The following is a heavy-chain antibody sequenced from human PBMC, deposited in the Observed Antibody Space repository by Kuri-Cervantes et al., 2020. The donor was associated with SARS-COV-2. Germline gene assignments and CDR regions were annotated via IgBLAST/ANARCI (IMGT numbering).Heavy chain of an antibody. CDR1: GGSFSGYY. CDR3: ASMYYYGSGSSDNWFDP. V-gene: IGHV4-59*01. J-gene: IGHJ5*02. Sequence: SQTLSLTCAVYGGSFSGYYWSWIRQHPGKGLEWIGYIYYSGSTNYNPSLKSRVTISVDTSKNQFSLKLSSVTAADTAVYYCASMYYYGSGSSDNWFDPWGQGTLVTVSS. CDR2: IYYSGST. D-gene: IGHD3-10*01.